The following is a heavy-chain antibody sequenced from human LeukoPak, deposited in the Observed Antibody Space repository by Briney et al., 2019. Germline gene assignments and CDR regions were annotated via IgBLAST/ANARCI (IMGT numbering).Heavy chain of an antibody. D-gene: IGHD2-15*01. V-gene: IGHV4-39*01. CDR2: IYYSGTT. CDR3: ARRGSGSGGDFDY. Sequence: PSGTLSLTCTVSGGSISASSYYWGWIRQPPGKGLEWIATIYYSGTTYYNPSLKSRVTISVDTSKNQFSLNLSSVTAADTAVYYWARRGSGSGGDFDYWGKGPLVTVSS. J-gene: IGHJ4*02. CDR1: GGSISASSYY.